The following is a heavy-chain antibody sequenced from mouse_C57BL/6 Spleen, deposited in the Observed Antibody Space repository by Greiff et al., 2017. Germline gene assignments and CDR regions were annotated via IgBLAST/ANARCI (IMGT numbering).Heavy chain of an antibody. J-gene: IGHJ2*01. V-gene: IGHV5-6*01. D-gene: IGHD1-1*01. CDR3: ARRSITTVVALDY. CDR1: GFTFSSYG. Sequence: EVQLVESGGDLVKPGGSLKLSCAASGFTFSSYGMSWVRQTPDKRLEWVATISSGGSYTDYPDSVKGRFTISRDNAKNTLYLQMSSLKSEDTAMYYCARRSITTVVALDYWGQGTTLTVSS. CDR2: ISSGGSYT.